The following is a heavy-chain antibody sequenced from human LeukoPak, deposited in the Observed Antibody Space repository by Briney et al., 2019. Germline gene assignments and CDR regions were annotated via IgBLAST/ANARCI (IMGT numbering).Heavy chain of an antibody. CDR2: MYNSGST. J-gene: IGHJ4*02. CDR3: AGRDANVNIVPTLFPFDY. Sequence: PSETLSLTCTVSGGSISSYHWSWFRQAPGKGLEWIGYMYNSGSTNFNPSLKSRVTLSVDTSKNQFSLKLSSVTAADTAVYYWAGRDANVNIVPTLFPFDYWGQGTLVTVSS. D-gene: IGHD5-12*01. CDR1: GGSISSYH. V-gene: IGHV4-59*01.